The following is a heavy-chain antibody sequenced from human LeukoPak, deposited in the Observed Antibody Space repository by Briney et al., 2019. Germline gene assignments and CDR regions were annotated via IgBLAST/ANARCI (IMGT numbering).Heavy chain of an antibody. V-gene: IGHV1-8*01. Sequence: ASVKVSCKASGYTFTSYDINWVRQATRQGLEWMGWMNPNSGNTGYAQKFQGGVTMTRNTSISTAYMELSSLRSEDTAVYYCARGLEGATTASDYWGQGTLVTVSS. D-gene: IGHD1-26*01. CDR2: MNPNSGNT. J-gene: IGHJ4*02. CDR3: ARGLEGATTASDY. CDR1: GYTFTSYD.